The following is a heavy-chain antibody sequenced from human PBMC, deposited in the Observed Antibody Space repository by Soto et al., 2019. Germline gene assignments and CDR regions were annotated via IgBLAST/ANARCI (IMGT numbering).Heavy chain of an antibody. D-gene: IGHD1-26*01. Sequence: GSLRLSCAASGFTVSSNYMSWVRQAPGKGLEWVSVIYSGGSTYYADSVKGRFTISRDNSKNTLYLQMNSLRAEDTAVYYCARDQKEGSYYSYYYGMDVWGQGTTVTVSS. CDR3: ARDQKEGSYYSYYYGMDV. V-gene: IGHV3-53*01. CDR2: IYSGGST. CDR1: GFTVSSNY. J-gene: IGHJ6*02.